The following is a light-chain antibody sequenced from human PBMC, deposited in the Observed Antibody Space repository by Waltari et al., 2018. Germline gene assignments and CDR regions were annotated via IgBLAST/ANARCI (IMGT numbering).Light chain of an antibody. CDR2: EVS. J-gene: IGLJ2*01. CDR3: CSYAGSNTPHVV. CDR1: SSDLGTYNF. Sequence: QSALTQPASVSGSPGQSITISCTGTSSDLGTYNFVSWYQQHPGKAPKLMIYEVSNRPSGVSNRFSGSKSGNTASLTISGRQAEDEADYYCCSYAGSNTPHVVFGGGTKLTVL. V-gene: IGLV2-23*02.